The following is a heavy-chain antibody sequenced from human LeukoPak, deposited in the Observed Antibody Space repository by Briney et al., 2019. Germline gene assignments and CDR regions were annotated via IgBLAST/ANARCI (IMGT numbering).Heavy chain of an antibody. CDR1: GYTFTSYG. CDR2: INPSGGST. J-gene: IGHJ6*02. Sequence: ASVKVSCKASGYTFTSYGISWVRQAPGQGLEWMGIINPSGGSTSYAQKFQGRVTMTRDTSTSTVYMELSSLRSEDTAVYYCARDPIRRISPAYYYGMDVWGQGTTVTVSS. V-gene: IGHV1-46*01. CDR3: ARDPIRRISPAYYYGMDV. D-gene: IGHD3-3*01.